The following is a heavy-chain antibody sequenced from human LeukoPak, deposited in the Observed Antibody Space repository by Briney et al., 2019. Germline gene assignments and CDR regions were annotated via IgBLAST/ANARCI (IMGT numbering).Heavy chain of an antibody. J-gene: IGHJ4*02. D-gene: IGHD5-18*01. CDR1: GGSISSGDYY. CDR3: ARVPQWGYSSP. CDR2: IYYSGST. V-gene: IGHV4-30-4*08. Sequence: SETLSLTCTVSGGSISSGDYYWSWIRQPPGKGLEWIGYIYYSGSTYYNPSLKSRVTISVDTSKNQFSLKLSSVTAADTAVYYCARVPQWGYSSPWGQGTLVTVSS.